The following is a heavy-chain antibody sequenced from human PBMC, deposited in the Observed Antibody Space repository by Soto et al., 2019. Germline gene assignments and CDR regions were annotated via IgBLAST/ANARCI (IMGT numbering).Heavy chain of an antibody. CDR1: GGSVSSDSYY. CDR2: IYYIGSS. Sequence: QVQLQESGPGLVKPSETLSLTCSVSGGSVSSDSYYWSWIRQPPGKGLEWIGYIYYIGSSNYNPSLARRVTISIDTSKNQFSLKLNSVTAADTAVYYCARDVTYYYDSSGYFRWFDPWGQGTLVTVSS. CDR3: ARDVTYYYDSSGYFRWFDP. D-gene: IGHD3-22*01. V-gene: IGHV4-61*01. J-gene: IGHJ5*02.